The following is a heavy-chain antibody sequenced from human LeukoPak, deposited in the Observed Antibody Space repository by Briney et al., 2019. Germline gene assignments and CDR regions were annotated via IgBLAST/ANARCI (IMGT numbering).Heavy chain of an antibody. Sequence: ASVKVSCKTSGYTFTSYDINWVRQATGQGLEWMGYMSPNSGNTGYAQKFQGRVTMTRNTSINTAYMELSSLRSEDTAVYYCAREYWNDVAWFDPWGQGTLVTVSS. CDR2: MSPNSGNT. J-gene: IGHJ5*02. V-gene: IGHV1-8*01. D-gene: IGHD1-1*01. CDR3: AREYWNDVAWFDP. CDR1: GYTFTSYD.